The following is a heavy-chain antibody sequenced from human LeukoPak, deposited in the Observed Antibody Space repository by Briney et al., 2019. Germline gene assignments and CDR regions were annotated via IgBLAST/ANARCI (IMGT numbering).Heavy chain of an antibody. J-gene: IGHJ5*01. CDR2: VYNSGGT. CDR1: GGSISSSNSY. D-gene: IGHD1-26*01. Sequence: PSETLSLTCTVPGGSISSSNSYWGWIRQPPGKGLEWTGGVYNSGGTSYNPSLKSRVIISKDTSKDQVSLRLSSVTVADTAVYYCARHRVVGTTRGRGFDSWGQGTLVIVSS. V-gene: IGHV4-39*01. CDR3: ARHRVVGTTRGRGFDS.